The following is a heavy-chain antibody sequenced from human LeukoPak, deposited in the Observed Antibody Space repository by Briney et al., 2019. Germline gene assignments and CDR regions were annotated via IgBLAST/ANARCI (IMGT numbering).Heavy chain of an antibody. D-gene: IGHD6-13*01. V-gene: IGHV3-21*01. CDR3: AGDSSNWNIDY. J-gene: IGHJ4*02. CDR1: GFAFSSYS. Sequence: GGFLRLSCAASGFAFSSYSMNWVRQAPGKGLDWVSSISSSSSYIYYADSVKGRFTISRDNAKNSLYLQMNSLRVEDTAVYYCAGDSSNWNIDYWGQGTPVTVSS. CDR2: ISSSSSYI.